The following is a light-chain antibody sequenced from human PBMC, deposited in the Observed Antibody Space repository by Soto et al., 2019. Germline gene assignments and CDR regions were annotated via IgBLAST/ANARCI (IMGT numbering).Light chain of an antibody. Sequence: SVLTQPASACASPGPSVTICCPGTSSDSGGYNSVSWYQQHPGKASKVMIDDVTRRPSRLPDRLSGSRSGNTASLTGSTLQAEDEADHYCSTFTDGNSVAVGTGTKLTVL. CDR1: SSDSGGYNS. V-gene: IGLV2-8*01. CDR2: DVT. J-gene: IGLJ1*01. CDR3: STFTDGNSVA.